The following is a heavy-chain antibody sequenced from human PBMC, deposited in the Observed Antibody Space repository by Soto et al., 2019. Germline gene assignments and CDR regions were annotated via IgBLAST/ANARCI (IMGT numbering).Heavy chain of an antibody. J-gene: IGHJ4*02. CDR2: INPDGIST. Sequence: EGSLRLSCAASGFTFSNYWMHWVRQAPGKELLWVSRINPDGISTSYADSVKGRFTFSRYNAKNMVYLQMNNLRAEDTDVYYCARDSYDSSDVYYGYDYWGQGTLLTVFS. CDR3: ARDSYDSSDVYYGYDY. D-gene: IGHD3-22*01. CDR1: GFTFSNYW. V-gene: IGHV3-74*01.